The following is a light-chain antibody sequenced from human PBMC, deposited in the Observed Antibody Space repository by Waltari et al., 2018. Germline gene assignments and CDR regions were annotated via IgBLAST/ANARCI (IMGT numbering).Light chain of an antibody. Sequence: DIQMPQTPSTLSASVGDKVIISCRASQTIGLSLAWYQQRPGTAPALLIYKTSTLQGGVPSRFSGSGSGTEFTLTISSLQPDDFATYYCQQYRDYLGTFGQGTKLEV. V-gene: IGKV1-5*03. J-gene: IGKJ1*01. CDR2: KTS. CDR3: QQYRDYLGT. CDR1: QTIGLS.